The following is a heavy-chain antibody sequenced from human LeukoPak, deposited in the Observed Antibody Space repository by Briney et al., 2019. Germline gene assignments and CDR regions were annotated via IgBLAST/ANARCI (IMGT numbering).Heavy chain of an antibody. V-gene: IGHV4-4*07. CDR3: ARDQTVTTRVYYYYYMDV. J-gene: IGHJ6*03. CDR2: VYTSGST. CDR1: GGSISSYY. Sequence: PSETLSLTCTVSGGSISSYYWSWIRQPDGKGLEWIGRVYTSGSTNYNPSLKSRVTISVDKSKNQFSLKLSSVTAADTAVYYCARDQTVTTRVYYYYYMDVWGKGTTVTVSS. D-gene: IGHD4-17*01.